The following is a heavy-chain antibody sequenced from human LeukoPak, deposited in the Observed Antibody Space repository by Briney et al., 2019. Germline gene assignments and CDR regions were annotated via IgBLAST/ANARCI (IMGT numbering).Heavy chain of an antibody. Sequence: SETLSLTWAVSGGSISSGAYSWSWIRQPPRTGLEWIGYVYYSWGHYYSPSLKSRVTITVDMSKNRLSLKLNSVTAADTAVYYCASHSGGYAYWGQGTLVTVSS. D-gene: IGHD5-12*01. J-gene: IGHJ4*02. CDR1: GGSISSGAYS. CDR2: VYYSWGH. V-gene: IGHV4-30-4*07. CDR3: ASHSGGYAY.